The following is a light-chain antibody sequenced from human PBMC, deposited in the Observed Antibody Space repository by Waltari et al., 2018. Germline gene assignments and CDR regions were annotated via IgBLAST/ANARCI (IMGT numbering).Light chain of an antibody. CDR3: SSYAGRNNLGV. Sequence: QSALTQPPSASGSPGQSVTISCTGTSSDIGGYSYVSCYQQHPGKAPRLMIYEVTKRPSGVPDRFSGSKSGNTASLTVSGLQAEDEADYYCSSYAGRNNLGVFGGGTKLTVL. V-gene: IGLV2-8*01. CDR2: EVT. CDR1: SSDIGGYSY. J-gene: IGLJ3*02.